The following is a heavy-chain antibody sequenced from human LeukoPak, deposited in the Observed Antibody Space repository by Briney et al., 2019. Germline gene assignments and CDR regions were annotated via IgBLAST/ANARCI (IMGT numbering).Heavy chain of an antibody. Sequence: PGGSLRLSYAASGFTFNSYCKSWVRQAPGKGPEWVANIKQDGSETYHVDSVKGRFTISRDNAKNSLYLQMNSLRAEDTAVYYCARGRNWNERGAVDYWGQGTLVTVSS. CDR1: GFTFNSYC. J-gene: IGHJ4*02. V-gene: IGHV3-7*01. CDR2: IKQDGSET. CDR3: ARGRNWNERGAVDY. D-gene: IGHD1-20*01.